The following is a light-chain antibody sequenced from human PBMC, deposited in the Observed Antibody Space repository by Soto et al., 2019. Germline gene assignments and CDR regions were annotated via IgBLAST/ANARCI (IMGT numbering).Light chain of an antibody. CDR1: QSFSNN. J-gene: IGKJ1*01. V-gene: IGKV3-15*01. CDR2: GAS. CDR3: QQYNNWPGT. Sequence: EIVMTQSPATLSVSSGERATLSCRASQSFSNNLAWYQQKPGQAPRLLIYGASTRATGIPARFSGSGSGTEFTLTINSLQSEDYAVYYCQQYNNWPGTFGQGTKVEIK.